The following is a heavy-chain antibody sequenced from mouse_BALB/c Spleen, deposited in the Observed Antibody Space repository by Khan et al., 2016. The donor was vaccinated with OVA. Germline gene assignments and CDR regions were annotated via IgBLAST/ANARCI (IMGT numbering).Heavy chain of an antibody. D-gene: IGHD1-1*01. V-gene: IGHV1S41*01. CDR2: IAPGSSNG. CDR3: ARENYYGRSCYAMDY. CDR1: GYTFTSYW. J-gene: IGHJ4*01. Sequence: DLVKPGASVKLSCKASGYTFTSYWINWIKQRPGQGLEWIGRIAPGSSNGYYNDMFKGKATLTVDTSSSTAYIQLSSLSSEASAGYFCARENYYGRSCYAMDYWGQGTSVTFSS.